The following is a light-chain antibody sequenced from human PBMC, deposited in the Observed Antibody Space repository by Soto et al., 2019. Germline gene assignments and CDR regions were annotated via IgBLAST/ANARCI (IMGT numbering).Light chain of an antibody. V-gene: IGKV1-33*01. CDR1: QGISNY. CDR2: DAS. J-gene: IGKJ2*01. CDR3: QQFLNLPYT. Sequence: DIQMTQSPSSLSASVRDRVTITCQASQGISNYLNWYQQKPGKAPKLLTYDASNLQTGVPSRFSGSGSGTDFTFTISSLQPEDIATYYCQQFLNLPYTFGQGTKLKIK.